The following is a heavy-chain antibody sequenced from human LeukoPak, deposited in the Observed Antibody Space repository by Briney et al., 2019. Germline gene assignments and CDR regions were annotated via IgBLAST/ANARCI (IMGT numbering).Heavy chain of an antibody. CDR3: ARGDNYYDSSRSFDY. Sequence: GGSLRLSCAASGFTFSSYGMHWVRQAPGKGLEWVAFIRYDGSNKYYADSVKGRFTISRDNSKNTLYLQMNSLRAEDTAVYYCARGDNYYDSSRSFDYWGQRTLVTVSS. J-gene: IGHJ4*02. V-gene: IGHV3-30*02. D-gene: IGHD3-22*01. CDR2: IRYDGSNK. CDR1: GFTFSSYG.